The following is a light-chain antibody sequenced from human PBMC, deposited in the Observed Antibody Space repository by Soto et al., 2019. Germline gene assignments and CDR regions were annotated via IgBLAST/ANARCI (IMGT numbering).Light chain of an antibody. CDR2: LGS. CDR3: MQALQTPYT. CDR1: QSLLHSNGYNY. V-gene: IGKV2-28*01. Sequence: DIVMTQSPLSLPVTPGEPASISCRSSQSLLHSNGYNYLDWYLQKPGQSPQLLIYLGSNRASGVPDRFSGSGSGTGFTLKISSVEAEDVGVYYCMQALQTPYTFGHGTKLEIK. J-gene: IGKJ2*01.